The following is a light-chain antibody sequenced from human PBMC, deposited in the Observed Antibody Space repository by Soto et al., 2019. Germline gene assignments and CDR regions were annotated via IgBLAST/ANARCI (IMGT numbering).Light chain of an antibody. CDR3: QQPWDWPT. CDR1: QSVNTY. Sequence: EILLTQSPATLSLSPGDSATLSCRASQSVNTYLAWYQQKPGQAPRLLIYGASKRATGIPARFSGSGSGTDLPLTLHSLEPGEFAVYFCQQPWDWPTFGHGTRLEIK. V-gene: IGKV3-11*01. J-gene: IGKJ5*01. CDR2: GAS.